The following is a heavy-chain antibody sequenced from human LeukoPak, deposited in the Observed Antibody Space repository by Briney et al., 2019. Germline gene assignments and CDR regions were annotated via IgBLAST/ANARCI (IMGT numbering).Heavy chain of an antibody. J-gene: IGHJ3*02. CDR3: ARFGRGYSYGPYAFDI. D-gene: IGHD5-18*01. Sequence: SVKVSCKASGGTFSSYAISWVRQAPGQGLEWMGGIIPIFGTANYAQKFQGRVTITADKSTSTAYMELSSLRSEDTAVYYCARFGRGYSYGPYAFDIWGQGTMVTVSS. CDR1: GGTFSSYA. V-gene: IGHV1-69*06. CDR2: IIPIFGTA.